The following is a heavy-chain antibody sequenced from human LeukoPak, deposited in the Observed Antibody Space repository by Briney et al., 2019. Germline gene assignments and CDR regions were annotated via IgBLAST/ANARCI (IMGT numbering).Heavy chain of an antibody. V-gene: IGHV3-21*01. Sequence: GGSLRLSCAASGSTFSSYSMNWVRHAPGKGLEWVSSISSSSSYIYYADSVKGRFTISRDNAKNSLYLQMNSLRAEDTAVYYCARVATASHYYYMDVWGKGTTVTVSS. J-gene: IGHJ6*03. CDR1: GSTFSSYS. CDR3: ARVATASHYYYMDV. CDR2: ISSSSSYI. D-gene: IGHD5-12*01.